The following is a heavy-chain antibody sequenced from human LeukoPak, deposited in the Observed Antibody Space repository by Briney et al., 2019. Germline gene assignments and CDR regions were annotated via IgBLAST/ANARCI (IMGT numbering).Heavy chain of an antibody. CDR1: RHTFTGYY. J-gene: IGHJ4*02. V-gene: IGHV1-2*02. D-gene: IGHD1-26*01. Sequence: GASVKVSCKASRHTFTGYYMHWVRQAPGQGPEWMGWINPKSGGTNYAHNFQGRVTMTRDTSISTAYMELSGLRYDDTAVYYCARARVGAPNDYWGQGTLVTVSS. CDR2: INPKSGGT. CDR3: ARARVGAPNDY.